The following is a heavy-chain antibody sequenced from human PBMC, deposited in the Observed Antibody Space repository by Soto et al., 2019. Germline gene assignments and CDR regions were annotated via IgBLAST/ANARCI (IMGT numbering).Heavy chain of an antibody. CDR2: IRGGGGSI. Sequence: EVQVLESGGGLVQPGGSLRLSCAASGFNFNTYAMSWVRQAPGKGLEWVSGIRGGGGSIHYVDSVKGRFTISRDNSKNSRYLQMSSLRGEDTAVYYGEKGKSSNYVSHAFDVWGQGTMVTVSS. CDR3: EKGKSSNYVSHAFDV. J-gene: IGHJ3*01. CDR1: GFNFNTYA. V-gene: IGHV3-23*01. D-gene: IGHD3-10*02.